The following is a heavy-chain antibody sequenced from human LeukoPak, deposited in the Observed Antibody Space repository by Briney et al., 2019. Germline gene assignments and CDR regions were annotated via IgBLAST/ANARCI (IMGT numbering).Heavy chain of an antibody. CDR2: ISSSSSYI. CDR3: ARDYSSSWYVTLDY. J-gene: IGHJ4*02. V-gene: IGHV3-21*01. CDR1: GFTFSSYS. Sequence: PGGSLRLSCAASGFTFSSYSMNWVRQAPGKGLEWVSSISSSSSYIYYADSVKGRFTISRDNAKNSLYLQMNSLRAEDTAVYYCARDYSSSWYVTLDYWGQGTLVTVSS. D-gene: IGHD6-13*01.